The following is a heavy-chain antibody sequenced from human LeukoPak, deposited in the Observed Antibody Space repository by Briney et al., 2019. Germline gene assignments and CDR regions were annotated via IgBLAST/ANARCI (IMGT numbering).Heavy chain of an antibody. CDR2: IYSSGST. D-gene: IGHD5-24*01. CDR3: ARRRREISTITEDNWLDP. V-gene: IGHV4-59*08. J-gene: IGHJ5*02. Sequence: SETLSLTCAVSGGSISSYDWNWIRQPPGKGLEWIGRIYSSGSTIYNPSLKSRVTISVETSKNQFSLELSSVTAADTAVYYCARRRREISTITEDNWLDPWGHGTLVTVSS. CDR1: GGSISSYD.